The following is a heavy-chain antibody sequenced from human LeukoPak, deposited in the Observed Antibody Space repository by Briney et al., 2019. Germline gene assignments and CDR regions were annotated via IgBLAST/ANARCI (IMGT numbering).Heavy chain of an antibody. CDR1: GGSISSYY. CDR3: ARAPYCGGDCYGSHFDY. J-gene: IGHJ4*02. Sequence: SETLSLTCTVSGGSISSYYWSWIRQPPGKGLEWIGYISYSGSTNYNPSLKSRVTIFVDTPKNQFSLKLSSVTAADTAVYYCARAPYCGGDCYGSHFDYWGQGTLVTVSS. D-gene: IGHD2-21*02. CDR2: ISYSGST. V-gene: IGHV4-59*01.